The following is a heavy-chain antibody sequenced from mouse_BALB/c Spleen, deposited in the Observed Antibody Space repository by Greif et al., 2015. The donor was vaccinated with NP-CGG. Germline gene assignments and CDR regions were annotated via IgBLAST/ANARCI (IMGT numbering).Heavy chain of an antibody. J-gene: IGHJ4*01. D-gene: IGHD1-1*01. CDR3: AREYSSYAMDY. CDR2: IWAGGST. V-gene: IGHV2-9*02. CDR1: GFSLTGYG. Sequence: VKLVESGPGLVAPSQSLSITCTVSGFSLTGYGVHWVRQPPGKGLDWLGVIWAGGSTNYNSALMSRLSISKDNSKSQVFLKMNSLQTDDTAMYYCAREYSSYAMDYWGQGTSVTVSS.